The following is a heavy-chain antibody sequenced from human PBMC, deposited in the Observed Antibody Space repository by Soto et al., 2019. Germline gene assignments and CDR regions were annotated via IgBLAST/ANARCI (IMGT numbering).Heavy chain of an antibody. CDR2: ISWNSGSI. J-gene: IGHJ6*03. CDR1: GFTFDDYA. CDR3: AKSPIGSSWSPGAYYYYYMDV. D-gene: IGHD6-13*01. V-gene: IGHV3-9*01. Sequence: GGSLRLSCAASGFTFDDYAMHWVRQAPGKGLEWVSGISWNSGSIGYADSVKGRFTISRDNAKNSLYLQMNSLRAEDTALYYCAKSPIGSSWSPGAYYYYYMDVWGKGTTVTVSS.